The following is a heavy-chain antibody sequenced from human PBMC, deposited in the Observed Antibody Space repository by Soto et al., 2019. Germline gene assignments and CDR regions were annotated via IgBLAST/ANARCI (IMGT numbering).Heavy chain of an antibody. J-gene: IGHJ5*02. CDR3: ARGVYCSSTSCPLPGHNWFDP. Sequence: GGSLRLSCAASGFTFSSYGMHWVRQAPGKGLEWVAVIWYDGSNKYYADSVKGRFTISRDNSKNTLYLQMNSLRAEDTAVYYCARGVYCSSTSCPLPGHNWFDPWGQGTLVTVSS. V-gene: IGHV3-33*01. CDR2: IWYDGSNK. D-gene: IGHD2-2*01. CDR1: GFTFSSYG.